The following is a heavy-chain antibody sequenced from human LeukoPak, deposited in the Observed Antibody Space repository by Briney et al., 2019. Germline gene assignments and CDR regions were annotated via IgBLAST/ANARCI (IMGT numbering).Heavy chain of an antibody. CDR3: ARDGTRPKAGQSRGYPPEFDP. V-gene: IGHV1-18*01. CDR1: GYTFTSHG. J-gene: IGHJ5*02. CDR2: ISAYNGNT. D-gene: IGHD5-12*01. Sequence: ASVDVSCKASGYTFTSHGITWVRQAPGQGLEWMGWISAYNGNTNYAQKLQGRVTMTTDTSTSTAYMELRSLRSDDTAVYYCARDGTRPKAGQSRGYPPEFDPWGQGTLVTVSS.